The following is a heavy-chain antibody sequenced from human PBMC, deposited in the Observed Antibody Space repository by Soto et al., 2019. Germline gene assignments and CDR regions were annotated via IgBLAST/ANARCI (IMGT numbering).Heavy chain of an antibody. Sequence: VASVKVSCKASGGTFSSYAISWVRQAPGQGLEWMGGIIPIFGTANYAQKFQGRVTITADESTSTAYMELSSLRSEDTAVYYCARASGFGVWFDPWGQGTLVTVSS. CDR1: GGTFSSYA. CDR2: IIPIFGTA. J-gene: IGHJ5*02. CDR3: ARASGFGVWFDP. V-gene: IGHV1-69*13. D-gene: IGHD3-10*01.